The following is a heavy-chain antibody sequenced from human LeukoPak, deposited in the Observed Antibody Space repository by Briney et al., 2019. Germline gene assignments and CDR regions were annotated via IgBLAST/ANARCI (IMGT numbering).Heavy chain of an antibody. CDR3: ARDWSSGNNWFDP. CDR2: IYHSGST. J-gene: IGHJ5*02. CDR1: GGSISSSNW. D-gene: IGHD3-22*01. V-gene: IGHV4-4*02. Sequence: SSGTLSLTCAVSGGSISSSNWWSWVRQPPGKGLEWIGEIYHSGSTNYNPSLKSRVTISVDKSKNQFSLKLSSVTAADTAVYYCARDWSSGNNWFDPWGQGTLVTVSS.